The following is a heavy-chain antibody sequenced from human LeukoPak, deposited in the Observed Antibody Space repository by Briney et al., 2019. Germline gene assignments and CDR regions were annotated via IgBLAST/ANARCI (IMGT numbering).Heavy chain of an antibody. D-gene: IGHD5-12*01. V-gene: IGHV3-23*01. J-gene: IGHJ4*02. CDR2: ISGGGAVT. CDR1: GFTFSSYA. CDR3: AKEPRVATIEIFDY. Sequence: GGSPRLSCAASGFTFSSYAMSWVRQAPGKGLEWVSSISGGGAVTYYADSVKGRFTISRDNSKNTVYLQMNSLRAEDTAVYYCAKEPRVATIEIFDYWGQGTLVTVSS.